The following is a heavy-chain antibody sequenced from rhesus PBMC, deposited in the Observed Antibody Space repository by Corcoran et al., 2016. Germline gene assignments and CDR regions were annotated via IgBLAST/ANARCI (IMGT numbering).Heavy chain of an antibody. CDR2: IINVCGNT. D-gene: IGHD2-27*01. Sequence: EVQLVESGGGLVQPGGSLRLSCAASGFTFSSYGMSWFRQAPGKGLEWVSYIINVCGNTYYANSVKCRLTSSRDNSKNTLSLQMNSLRAEDTAVYYCAKDWVDCSGISCYAEYFEFWGQGALVTVSS. CDR1: GFTFSSYG. V-gene: IGHV3S5*01. CDR3: AKDWVDCSGISCYAEYFEF. J-gene: IGHJ1*01.